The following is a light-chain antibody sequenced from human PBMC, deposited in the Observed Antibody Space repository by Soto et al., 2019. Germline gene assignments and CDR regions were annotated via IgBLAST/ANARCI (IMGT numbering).Light chain of an antibody. CDR3: QQADSFPLT. J-gene: IGKJ4*01. CDR1: QDISSW. V-gene: IGKV1D-12*01. CDR2: AAS. Sequence: GDRVIISCRASQDISSWLAWYQQKPGAAPQLLIYAASRLQSGVPSRFSGSASGTDFTLTISNLQPEDFATYCCQQADSFPLTFGEGTKVEIK.